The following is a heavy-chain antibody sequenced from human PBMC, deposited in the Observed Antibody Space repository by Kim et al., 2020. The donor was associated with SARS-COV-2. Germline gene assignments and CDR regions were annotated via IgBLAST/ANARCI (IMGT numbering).Heavy chain of an antibody. J-gene: IGHJ4*01. CDR2: ISGNGGTT. V-gene: IGHV3-23*01. Sequence: GGSLRLSCAASGFTFRTYAMNWVRQAPGKGREWVSGISGNGGTTSYANSVKGRFTISRDNVKNTVYLEINRLRAEDTAVYFCAKDRVFTVFGVFDSWGQG. CDR3: AKDRVFTVFGVFDS. D-gene: IGHD3-10*02. CDR1: GFTFRTYA.